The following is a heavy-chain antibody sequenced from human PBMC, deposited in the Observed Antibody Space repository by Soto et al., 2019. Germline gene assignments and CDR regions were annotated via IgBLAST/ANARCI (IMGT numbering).Heavy chain of an antibody. Sequence: PSETLSRTCTVSGGSISSGGYYWSWIRQHPGKGLEWIGYIYYSGSTYYNPSLKSRVTISVDTSKNQFSLKLSSVTAADTAVYYCARFGRGTVYFDYWGQGTLVIVYS. V-gene: IGHV4-31*03. D-gene: IGHD1-1*01. J-gene: IGHJ4*02. CDR2: IYYSGST. CDR3: ARFGRGTVYFDY. CDR1: GGSISSGGYY.